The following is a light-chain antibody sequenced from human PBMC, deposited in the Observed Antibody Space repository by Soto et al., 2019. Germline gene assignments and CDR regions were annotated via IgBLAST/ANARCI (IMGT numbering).Light chain of an antibody. J-gene: IGLJ1*01. CDR2: ANT. CDR3: QSYDSSLRGSV. V-gene: IGLV1-40*01. Sequence: QSVLTQPPSVSGAPGQRLTISCTGSSSNIGAGYDVHWYQQLPGTAPKLLIYANTARPSGVPARFSGSKSGTPASLAINGLRTEDEADYYCQSYDSSLRGSVFGTGTKVTVL. CDR1: SSNIGAGYD.